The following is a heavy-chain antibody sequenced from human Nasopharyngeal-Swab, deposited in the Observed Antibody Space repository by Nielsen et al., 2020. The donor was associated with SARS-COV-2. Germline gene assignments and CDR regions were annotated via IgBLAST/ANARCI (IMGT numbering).Heavy chain of an antibody. D-gene: IGHD3-22*01. CDR2: IYYSGST. Sequence: SETLSLTCTVSGGSISNGGYYWSWIRQHPGKGLEWIGYIYYSGSTYYNPSLKSRVTISVDTSKNQFSLKLSSVTAADTAVYYCARARTDLMIVVVITHFDYWGQGTLVTVSS. CDR3: ARARTDLMIVVVITHFDY. CDR1: GGSISNGGYY. V-gene: IGHV4-31*03. J-gene: IGHJ4*02.